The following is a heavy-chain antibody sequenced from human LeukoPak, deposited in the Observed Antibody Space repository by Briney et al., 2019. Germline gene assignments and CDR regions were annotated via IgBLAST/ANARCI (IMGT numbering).Heavy chain of an antibody. CDR1: GYTFTSYY. CDR3: ARVGYYESSGYYEY. Sequence: ASVKVSRKASGYTFTSYYMHWVRQAPGQGLEWMGRINPNSGGTNYAQKFQGRVTMTRDTSISTVYMELSRLRSDDTAVYYCARVGYYESSGYYEYWGQGTLVTVSS. D-gene: IGHD3-22*01. J-gene: IGHJ4*02. V-gene: IGHV1-2*06. CDR2: INPNSGGT.